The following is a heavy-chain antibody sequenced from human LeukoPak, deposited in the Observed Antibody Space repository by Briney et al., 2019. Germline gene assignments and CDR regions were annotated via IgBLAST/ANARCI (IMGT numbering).Heavy chain of an antibody. CDR2: INAGNGNT. V-gene: IGHV1-3*03. CDR3: ARVALTYYYDSSGQFTYEFDY. D-gene: IGHD3-22*01. J-gene: IGHJ4*02. Sequence: ASVKVSCKASGYTFTSYAMHWVRQAPGQRLEWMGWINAGNGNTKYSQEFQGRVTITRDTSASTAYMELSSLRAEDTAVYYCARVALTYYYDSSGQFTYEFDYWGQGTLVTVSS. CDR1: GYTFTSYA.